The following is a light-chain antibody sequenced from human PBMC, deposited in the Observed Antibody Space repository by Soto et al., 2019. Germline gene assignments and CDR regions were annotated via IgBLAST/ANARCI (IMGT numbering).Light chain of an antibody. CDR1: SSDVDDYTF. J-gene: IGLJ1*01. CDR2: EAT. V-gene: IGLV2-8*01. Sequence: QSALTQPPSASGCPGDSLTISCTGTSSDVDDYTFVSWYQQHPGKAPKLLIYEATKRPAAVSPRFSGSKTGNTASLTVSRLQAEDEADYYCSSYAGRRSFFGTGTKVPVL. CDR3: SSYAGRRSF.